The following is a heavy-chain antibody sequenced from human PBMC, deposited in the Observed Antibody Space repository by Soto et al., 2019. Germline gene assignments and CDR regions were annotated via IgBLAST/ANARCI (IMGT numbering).Heavy chain of an antibody. V-gene: IGHV3-74*01. CDR3: ALDYSPRYYYYYMHV. Sequence: EVQLVESGGGLVQPGGSLRLSCAASGFTFSSYWMHWVRQAPGKGLVWVSRINSDGSSTSYADSVKGRFTISRDNAKKTLYLQMNTLRAEDTAVYYGALDYSPRYYYYYMHVWGKGTTFTVSS. D-gene: IGHD4-4*01. CDR1: GFTFSSYW. CDR2: INSDGSST. J-gene: IGHJ6*03.